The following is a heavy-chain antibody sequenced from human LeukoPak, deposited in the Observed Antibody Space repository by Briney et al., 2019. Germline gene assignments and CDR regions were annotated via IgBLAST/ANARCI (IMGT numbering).Heavy chain of an antibody. Sequence: SETLSLTCTVSGGSVSSYYWSWIRQPPGKGLEWIAYISDIGSINYNPSLKSRVTISLDTSKNQFSLKLSSVTAAHTAVYYCAGHHPRNTVDFWGQGTLVTVSS. V-gene: IGHV4-59*08. CDR3: AGHHPRNTVDF. J-gene: IGHJ4*02. D-gene: IGHD2/OR15-2a*01. CDR2: ISDIGSI. CDR1: GGSVSSYY.